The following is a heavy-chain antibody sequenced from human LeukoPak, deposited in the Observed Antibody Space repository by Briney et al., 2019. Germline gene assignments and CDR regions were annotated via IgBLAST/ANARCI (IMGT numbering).Heavy chain of an antibody. J-gene: IGHJ4*02. CDR1: SGSISSTSYY. D-gene: IGHD3-10*01. Sequence: SETLSLTCTVSSGSISSTSYYWGWIRQPPGMGLEWIGSMYYSGSTYYNPSLKNRVTISVDTSKSQFSLKLSSVTAADTAVYYCAREMRSPRGGFDYWDQGTLATVSS. V-gene: IGHV4-39*07. CDR3: AREMRSPRGGFDY. CDR2: MYYSGST.